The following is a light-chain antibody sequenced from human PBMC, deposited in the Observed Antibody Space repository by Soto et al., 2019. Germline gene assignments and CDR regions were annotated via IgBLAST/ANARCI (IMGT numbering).Light chain of an antibody. CDR1: QSVSSSY. CDR3: QQYGSSPLT. V-gene: IGKV3-20*01. CDR2: GAS. Sequence: EIVLTQSPGTLSLSPGERATLSCRASQSVSSSYLGWYQQKPGQAPRLLIYGASNRATGIPDRFSGIGSGTPFTLTISRLEPEDFAVYYCQQYGSSPLTFGEGTKVELK. J-gene: IGKJ4*01.